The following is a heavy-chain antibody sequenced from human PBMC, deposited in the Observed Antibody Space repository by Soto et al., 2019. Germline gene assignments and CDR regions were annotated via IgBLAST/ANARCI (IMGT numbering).Heavy chain of an antibody. D-gene: IGHD2-21*02. CDR1: GFTFSNYA. CDR2: ISGSGGNT. CDR3: AKAYCGGNCYYQIYY. J-gene: IGHJ4*02. Sequence: PGGSLRLSCAASGFTFSNYAMSWVRQAPGKGLEWVSGISGSGGNTYYAESVKGRFTISRDNSKNTLYLQMNSLRAEDTAVYYCAKAYCGGNCYYQIYYWGQGTLVTVSS. V-gene: IGHV3-23*01.